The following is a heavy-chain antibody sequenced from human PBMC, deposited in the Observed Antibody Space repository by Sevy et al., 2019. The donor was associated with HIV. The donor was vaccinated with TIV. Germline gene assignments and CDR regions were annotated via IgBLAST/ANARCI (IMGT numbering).Heavy chain of an antibody. CDR2: FDPEDGET. J-gene: IGHJ6*02. CDR3: AGVPATAKYYYGMDV. Sequence: ASVKVSCKVSGYTLTELSMHWVRQAPGKGLEWMGGFDPEDGETIYAQMFQGRVTMTEDTSTDTAYMELSSLRSEDTAVYYCAGVPATAKYYYGMDVWGQGTTVTVSS. V-gene: IGHV1-24*01. D-gene: IGHD2-2*01. CDR1: GYTLTELS.